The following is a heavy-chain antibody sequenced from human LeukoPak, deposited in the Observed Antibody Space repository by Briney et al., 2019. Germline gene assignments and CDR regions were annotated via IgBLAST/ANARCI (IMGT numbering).Heavy chain of an antibody. J-gene: IGHJ4*02. CDR3: ARDRISVAGPDY. CDR2: INPNSGVT. V-gene: IGHV1-2*02. Sequence: AASVKVSCEASGYTFTGYYMHWVRQAPGQGLEWMGWINPNSGVTNYAQKFQGRVTMTRDTSITTAYMDLNRLRSDDTAVYYCARDRISVAGPDYWGQGTLVTVSS. CDR1: GYTFTGYY. D-gene: IGHD6-19*01.